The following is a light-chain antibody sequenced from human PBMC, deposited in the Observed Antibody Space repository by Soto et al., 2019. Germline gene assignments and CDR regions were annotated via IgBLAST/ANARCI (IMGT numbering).Light chain of an antibody. CDR2: SAS. CDR1: QSVSST. CDR3: QQYHHLTRT. V-gene: IGKV3-15*01. J-gene: IGKJ4*01. Sequence: EVVMTQSPATLSVSPGERATLSCRASQSVSSTLVWYQQKPGQAPRLLIYSASTRATGIPARFSGTGSGTEFTLTISSLQSEDFAVYYCQQYHHLTRTFGGGTRVEIK.